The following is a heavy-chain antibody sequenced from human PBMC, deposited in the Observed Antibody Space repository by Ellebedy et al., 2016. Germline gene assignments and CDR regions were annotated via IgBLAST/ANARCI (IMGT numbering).Heavy chain of an antibody. CDR3: TRDLGYDSSGYYGY. J-gene: IGHJ4*02. CDR1: GYTFTGYL. Sequence: ASVKVSCXASGYTFTGYLMHWVRQAPGQGLEWMGWINPNSGATNYAQNFQGRVTMTRDTSISTAYMELSRLRSDDTAVYYCTRDLGYDSSGYYGYWGQGTLVAVSS. D-gene: IGHD3-22*01. CDR2: INPNSGAT. V-gene: IGHV1-2*02.